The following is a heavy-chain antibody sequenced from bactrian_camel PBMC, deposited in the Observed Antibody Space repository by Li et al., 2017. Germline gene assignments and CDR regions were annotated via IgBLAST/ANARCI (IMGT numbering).Heavy chain of an antibody. CDR1: EYAKCI. V-gene: IGHV3-3*01. CDR3: AAENSKLLLCPRTDRPIDFVY. D-gene: IGHD3*01. CDR2: IATVGGESWP. Sequence: HVQLVESGGGSVQAGGSLELSCVASEYAKCIGWFRQAPGKEREGVATIATVGGESWPSYAQSVEGRFTISQDSAKVTTYLQMDSLKPEDTAMYYCAAENSKLLLCPRTDRPIDFVYWGQGTQVTVS. J-gene: IGHJ6*01.